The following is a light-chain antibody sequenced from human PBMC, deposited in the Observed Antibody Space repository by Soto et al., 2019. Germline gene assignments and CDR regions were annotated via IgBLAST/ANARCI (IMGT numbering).Light chain of an antibody. J-gene: IGKJ1*01. CDR1: QSVSSN. CDR2: GAS. V-gene: IGKV3-15*01. CDR3: QQYNNWPPWT. Sequence: EIVMTQSPATLSVSPGERATLSCRASQSVSSNLAWYQQKPGQALRLLIYGASTRATGIPARFSGSGSGTEFTLTISSLQSEDFAVYYCQQYNNWPPWTLGQGTKVEIK.